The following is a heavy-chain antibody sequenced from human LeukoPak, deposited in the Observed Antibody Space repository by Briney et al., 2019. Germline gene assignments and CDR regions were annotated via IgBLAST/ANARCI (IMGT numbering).Heavy chain of an antibody. CDR2: IYSSGST. J-gene: IGHJ6*02. D-gene: IGHD2-2*01. CDR3: ARECFSSICPYNNMDV. CDR1: GGSISSSY. V-gene: IGHV4-4*07. Sequence: SETLSLTCTVSGGSISSSYWTWIRQPAGKGLEWIGRIYSSGSTNYNPSLKSRLTMSVDTSRNQFSLKLNSVTAADTAVYNCARECFSSICPYNNMDVWGQGTTVTVSS.